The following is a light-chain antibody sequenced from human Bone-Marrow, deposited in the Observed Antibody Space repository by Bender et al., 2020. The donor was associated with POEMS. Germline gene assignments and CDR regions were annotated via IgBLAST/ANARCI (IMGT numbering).Light chain of an antibody. CDR3: SSYTSSGTRV. CDR2: DVT. CDR1: SSDVGGYNY. J-gene: IGLJ1*01. Sequence: QSALTQPASVSGSPGQSITISCTGTSSDVGGYNYVSWYQQCPGKAPQLMIYDVTNRPSGVSNRLSGSKSGKTASLTISGLQAEDEADYYCSSYTSSGTRVFGTGTKVTVL. V-gene: IGLV2-14*01.